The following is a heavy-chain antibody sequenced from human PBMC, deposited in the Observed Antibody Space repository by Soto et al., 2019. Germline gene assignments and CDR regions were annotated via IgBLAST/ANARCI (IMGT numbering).Heavy chain of an antibody. CDR2: IIDSGGST. CDR1: GFTFSSCA. J-gene: IGHJ6*02. V-gene: IGHV3-23*01. Sequence: EVHLLESGGALVQPGGSLRLSCAASGFTFSSCAMGWVRQAPGKGLEWVSDIIDSGGSTYYADAVKGRFTISRDNSKSTLYLQMNSPRAEDTAVYYCGKGRSYYYYYGVDVWGQGTTVTVSS. D-gene: IGHD1-26*01. CDR3: GKGRSYYYYYGVDV.